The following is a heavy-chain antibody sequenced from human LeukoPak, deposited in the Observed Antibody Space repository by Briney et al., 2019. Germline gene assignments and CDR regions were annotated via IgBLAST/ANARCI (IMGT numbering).Heavy chain of an antibody. J-gene: IGHJ3*02. D-gene: IGHD1-26*01. CDR2: IYHSGRT. V-gene: IGHV4-38-2*02. CDR3: ARDGWYSVSQIPVTGFDM. Sequence: YPSETLSLTCTVSGYSISSGYYWGWIRQPPGKGLEWIGSIYHSGRTFYNPSLKSRVTISVDTSKNQFSLKLTSVTAADTAVYYCARDGWYSVSQIPVTGFDMWGQGTMVTVSS. CDR1: GYSISSGYY.